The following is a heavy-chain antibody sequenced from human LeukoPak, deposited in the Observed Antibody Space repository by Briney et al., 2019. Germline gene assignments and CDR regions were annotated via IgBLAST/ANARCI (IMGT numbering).Heavy chain of an antibody. CDR3: AKVYSPLLWFGEEDFNAFDM. CDR1: GFTFSTYG. CDR2: ISHDASNK. D-gene: IGHD3-10*01. Sequence: GGSLRLSCAASGFTFSTYGMHWVRQAPGKGLEWVAVISHDASNKYYADSVKGRFTISRDNSKNTLYLQMNSLRAEDTAVYYCAKVYSPLLWFGEEDFNAFDMWGQGTMVTVSS. V-gene: IGHV3-30*18. J-gene: IGHJ3*02.